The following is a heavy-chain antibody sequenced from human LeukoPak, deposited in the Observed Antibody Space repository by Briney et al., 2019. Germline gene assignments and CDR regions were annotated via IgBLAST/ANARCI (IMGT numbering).Heavy chain of an antibody. V-gene: IGHV3-21*01. J-gene: IGHJ4*02. CDR2: ISSSSSYI. D-gene: IGHD1-26*01. CDR3: ARVRRSGSYVW. CDR1: GFTFSSYA. Sequence: GGSLRLSCAASGFTFSSYAMSWVRQAPGKGLEWVSSISSSSSYIYYADSVKGRFTISRDNAKNSLYLQMNSLRAEDTAVYYCARVRRSGSYVWWGQGTLVTVSS.